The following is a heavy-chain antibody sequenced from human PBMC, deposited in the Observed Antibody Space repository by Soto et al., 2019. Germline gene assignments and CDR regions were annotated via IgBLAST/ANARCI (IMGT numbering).Heavy chain of an antibody. CDR1: GFNFSEYA. CDR3: AKDCATLVAVRFFDS. J-gene: IGHJ4*02. Sequence: QVKLVESGGGVVQPGTSLRLSCAASGFNFSEYAMHWVRQSPGKGLEWLAIISIEGSNNYSANSVKGRFTISRDNSKNTLYLQMNNLRPEDTAVYYCAKDCATLVAVRFFDSCVQGTPVTVSS. V-gene: IGHV3-30*18. D-gene: IGHD5-12*01. CDR2: ISIEGSNN.